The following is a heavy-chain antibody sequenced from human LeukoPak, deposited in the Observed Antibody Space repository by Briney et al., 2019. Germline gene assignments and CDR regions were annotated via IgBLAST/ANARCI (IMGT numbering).Heavy chain of an antibody. CDR3: AKLYYDYVWGSYRYYFFDS. V-gene: IGHV3-23*01. D-gene: IGHD3-16*02. Sequence: GGSLRLSCAASGFTFSSYAMSWVRQAPGKGLEWVSAISGSGGSTYYADSVRGRFSISRDNSKNTLYLQMNSLRAEDTAFYYCAKLYYDYVWGSYRYYFFDSWGQGTLVTVSS. J-gene: IGHJ4*02. CDR2: ISGSGGST. CDR1: GFTFSSYA.